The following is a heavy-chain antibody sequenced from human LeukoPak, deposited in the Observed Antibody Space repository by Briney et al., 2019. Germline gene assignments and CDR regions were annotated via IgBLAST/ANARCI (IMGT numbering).Heavy chain of an antibody. J-gene: IGHJ4*02. CDR3: AKADYSIAARPVDY. CDR1: GSTFSSYA. Sequence: GGSLRLSCAASGSTFSSYAMSWVRQAPGKGLEWVSAISGSGGSTYYADSVKGRFTISRDNSKNTLYLQMNSLRAEDTAVYYCAKADYSIAARPVDYWGQGTLVTVSS. D-gene: IGHD6-6*01. CDR2: ISGSGGST. V-gene: IGHV3-23*01.